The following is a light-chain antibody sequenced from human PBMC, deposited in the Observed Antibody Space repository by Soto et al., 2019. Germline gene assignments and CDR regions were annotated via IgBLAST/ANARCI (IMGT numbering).Light chain of an antibody. J-gene: IGKJ3*01. CDR1: QSVTSN. CDR2: LAS. CDR3: HQYNNWPLT. V-gene: IGKV3-15*01. Sequence: EVVLTQSPTTLSVSPGETATLSCRASQSVTSNLAWYQQKPGQAPRLLIYLASTRATGIPDKFSGSGSGTDFTLTISGLQSEDFAVYYCHQYNNWPLTFGPGTKVDIK.